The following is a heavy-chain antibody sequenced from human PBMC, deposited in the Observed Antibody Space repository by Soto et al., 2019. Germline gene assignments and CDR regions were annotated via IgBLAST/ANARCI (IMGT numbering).Heavy chain of an antibody. Sequence: KPSETLSLTCAVSGYSIRNGYYWGWIRQPPGKGLEWIGTIYHSGSTYYNPSLKSRVTISVDASENHFSLKLSSATAADTAVYYCARVGPYCGGDCYSPPPWGQGTLVTAPQ. J-gene: IGHJ5*02. CDR1: GYSIRNGYY. CDR3: ARVGPYCGGDCYSPPP. V-gene: IGHV4-38-2*01. CDR2: IYHSGST. D-gene: IGHD2-21*02.